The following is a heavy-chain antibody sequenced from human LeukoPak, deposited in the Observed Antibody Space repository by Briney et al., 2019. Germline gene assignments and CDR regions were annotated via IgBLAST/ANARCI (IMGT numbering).Heavy chain of an antibody. D-gene: IGHD2-15*01. CDR1: GGSFSGYY. CDR2: INHSGST. CDR3: ARGRYYSGGSCKKNYYMDV. J-gene: IGHJ6*03. Sequence: SETLSLTCAVYGGSFSGYYWSWIRQPPGKGLEWIGEINHSGSTNYNPSLKSRVTISVDTSKNQFSMKLSSVTAADTAVYYCARGRYYSGGSCKKNYYMDVWGKGTTVTVSS. V-gene: IGHV4-34*01.